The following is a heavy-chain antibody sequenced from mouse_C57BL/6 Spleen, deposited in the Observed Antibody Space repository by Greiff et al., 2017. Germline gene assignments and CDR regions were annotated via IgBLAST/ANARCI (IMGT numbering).Heavy chain of an antibody. CDR2: INPNNGGT. V-gene: IGHV1-26*01. J-gene: IGHJ3*01. CDR3: ARAYGSSLAWFAY. Sequence: VQLQQSGPELVKPGASVKISCTASGYTFTDYYMNWVKQSHGKSLEWIGDINPNNGGTSYNQKFKGKATLTVDKSSSTAYMELRSLTSEDSAVYYCARAYGSSLAWFAYWGQGTLVTVSA. CDR1: GYTFTDYY. D-gene: IGHD1-1*01.